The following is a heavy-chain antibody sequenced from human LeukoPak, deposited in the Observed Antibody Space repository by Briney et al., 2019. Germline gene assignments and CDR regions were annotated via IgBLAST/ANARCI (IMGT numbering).Heavy chain of an antibody. CDR2: IYHSGST. J-gene: IGHJ2*01. D-gene: IGHD3-22*01. CDR3: ARHYPTYESNWYFDL. Sequence: SETLSLTCTVSGGSISGSTYYWGRIRQPPGKGLEWIGTIYHSGSTHYNPSLKSRVTISVDTSKNQFSLKLTSVTAADTAVYYCARHYPTYESNWYFDLWGRGTLVTVSS. V-gene: IGHV4-39*01. CDR1: GGSISGSTYY.